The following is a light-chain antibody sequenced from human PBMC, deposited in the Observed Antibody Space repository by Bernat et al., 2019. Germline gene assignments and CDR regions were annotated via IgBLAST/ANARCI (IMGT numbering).Light chain of an antibody. CDR1: QVIGTY. CDR2: GAS. V-gene: IGKV1-9*01. Sequence: DIQLTQSQSFLSASVGDRVTITCRASQVIGTYLAWYHQKPGKAPHLLIYGASTLQSGVPSRFSGSGSGTEFTLTISSLQPEDSATYYCQQLDKFPITFGQGTRLEIK. J-gene: IGKJ5*01. CDR3: QQLDKFPIT.